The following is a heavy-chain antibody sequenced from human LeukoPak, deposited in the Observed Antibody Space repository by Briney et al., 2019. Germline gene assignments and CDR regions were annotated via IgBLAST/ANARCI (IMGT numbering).Heavy chain of an antibody. CDR3: ARIAIEWFDP. CDR2: IHYSGST. J-gene: IGHJ5*02. V-gene: IGHV4-39*02. D-gene: IGHD2-21*01. Sequence: SGTLSLTCIVSGGSISSTTYYWGWIRQPPGKGLEWIGSIHYSGSTYYNPSLKSRVTISVDTSKNHFSLKLGSVTAADTAVYYCARIAIEWFDPWGQGTLVTVSS. CDR1: GGSISSTTYY.